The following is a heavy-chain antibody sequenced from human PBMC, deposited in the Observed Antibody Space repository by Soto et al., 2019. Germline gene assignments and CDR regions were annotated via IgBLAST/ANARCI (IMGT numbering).Heavy chain of an antibody. CDR2: ISTYNGDT. Sequence: QVQLVQSGAEVKKPGASVKVSCKASGYTFTRSGISLVRQAPGQGLEWMGWISTYNGDTNYTQTFQGRVTMTTDTTKSTAYMELRSLRSEETAVYYFAREVVATNYYYGMDVLSQGTPVTVSS. D-gene: IGHD5-12*01. V-gene: IGHV1-18*01. CDR1: GYTFTRSG. CDR3: AREVVATNYYYGMDV. J-gene: IGHJ6*02.